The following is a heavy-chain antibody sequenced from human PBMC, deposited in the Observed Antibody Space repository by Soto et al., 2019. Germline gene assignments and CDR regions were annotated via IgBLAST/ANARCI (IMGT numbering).Heavy chain of an antibody. D-gene: IGHD3-22*01. CDR2: INHSGIT. J-gene: IGHJ4*02. Sequence: QVQIQQWGAGLLKPAATLSRTCAVYGGSFSDYYWSWIRQPPGKGLEWIGEINHSGITNYSPSLKSRVTMSVYTSKNQFSLKPTSVTAAYTALYYCARFPCDSNDWTNPRYFDIWCQGTLVTVSS. V-gene: IGHV4-34*01. CDR1: GGSFSDYY. CDR3: ARFPCDSNDWTNPRYFDI.